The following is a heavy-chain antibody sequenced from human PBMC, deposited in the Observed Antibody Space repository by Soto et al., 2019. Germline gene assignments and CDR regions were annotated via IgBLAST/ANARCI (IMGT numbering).Heavy chain of an antibody. CDR2: IIPIFGTA. J-gene: IGHJ5*02. CDR3: ARDLTQDYCTNGVCRFDP. CDR1: GGTFSSYA. Sequence: SVKVSCKASGGTFSSYAISWVRQAPGQGLEWMGGIIPIFGTANYAQKFQGRVTITADESTSTAYMELSSLRSEDTAVYYCARDLTQDYCTNGVCRFDPWGQGTLVTVSS. D-gene: IGHD2-8*01. V-gene: IGHV1-69*13.